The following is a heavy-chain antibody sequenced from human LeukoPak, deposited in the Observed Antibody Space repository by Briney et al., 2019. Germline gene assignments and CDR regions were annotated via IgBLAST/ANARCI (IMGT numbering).Heavy chain of an antibody. CDR1: GFTFSSYS. CDR2: ISSNGGSR. V-gene: IGHV3-64*01. D-gene: IGHD4-17*01. J-gene: IGHJ4*02. Sequence: GGSLRLSCAASGFTFSSYSMHWVRQAPGMGLEYVSAISSNGGSRYYANSVKGRFTISRDNSKNTLYLQMGSLRTEDMAVYYCASVYGDYGGGYSYWGQGTLVTVSS. CDR3: ASVYGDYGGGYSY.